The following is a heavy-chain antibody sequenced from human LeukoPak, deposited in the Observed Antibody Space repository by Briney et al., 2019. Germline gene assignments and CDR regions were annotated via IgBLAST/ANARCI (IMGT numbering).Heavy chain of an antibody. D-gene: IGHD2-15*01. V-gene: IGHV3-23*01. J-gene: IGHJ4*02. Sequence: GGSLRLSCAASGFTFSSHVVGWVRQAPGKGLEWVSGISASGGTTYYADSVKGRFTISRDNSKNTLYLQMNSLRAEDTAVYYCAKSRGSGTGSYFDYWGQGTLVTVSS. CDR2: ISASGGTT. CDR3: AKSRGSGTGSYFDY. CDR1: GFTFSSHV.